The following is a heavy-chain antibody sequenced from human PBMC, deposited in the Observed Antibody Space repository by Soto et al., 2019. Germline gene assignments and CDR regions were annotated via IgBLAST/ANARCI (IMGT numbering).Heavy chain of an antibody. CDR1: GDTFSSYA. Sequence: ASVKVSCKASGDTFSSYAISWVRQAPGQGLEWMGGIIPIFGTANYAQKFQGRVTITADESTSTAYMELSSLRSEDTAVYYCARDPPPPVLRYFRPQGYYGMDVWGQGTTVTVSS. V-gene: IGHV1-69*13. CDR2: IIPIFGTA. D-gene: IGHD3-9*01. CDR3: ARDPPPPVLRYFRPQGYYGMDV. J-gene: IGHJ6*02.